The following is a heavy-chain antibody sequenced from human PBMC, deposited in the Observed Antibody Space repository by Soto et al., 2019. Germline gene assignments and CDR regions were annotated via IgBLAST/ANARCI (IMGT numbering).Heavy chain of an antibody. CDR2: IWYDGSNK. D-gene: IGHD3-16*01. J-gene: IGHJ5*02. V-gene: IGHV3-33*01. CDR3: ARDRIQSLRSLWDREYNWFDP. Sequence: GGSLRLSCAASGFTFSSYGMHWVRQAPGKGLEWVAVIWYDGSNKYYADSVKGRFTISRDNSKNTLYLQMNSLRAEDTAVYYCARDRIQSLRSLWDREYNWFDPWGQGTLVTVSS. CDR1: GFTFSSYG.